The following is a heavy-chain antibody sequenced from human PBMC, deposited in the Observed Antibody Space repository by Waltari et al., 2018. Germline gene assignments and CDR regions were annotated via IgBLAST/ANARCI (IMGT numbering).Heavy chain of an antibody. Sequence: QVQLVESGGGVVQPGRSLRLSCAASGFTFSCYCIHWVRLAPGTGLEWVAVIWYDGSNKYYADSVKGRFTISRDNSKNTLYLQMNSLRAEDTAVYYCARAPMITFGGVIDPWGRGTLVTVSS. CDR1: GFTFSCYC. J-gene: IGHJ5*02. CDR2: IWYDGSNK. V-gene: IGHV3-33*01. D-gene: IGHD3-16*01. CDR3: ARAPMITFGGVIDP.